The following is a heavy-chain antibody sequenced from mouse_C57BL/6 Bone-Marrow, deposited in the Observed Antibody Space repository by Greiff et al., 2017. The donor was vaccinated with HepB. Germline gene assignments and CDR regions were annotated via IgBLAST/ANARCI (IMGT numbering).Heavy chain of an antibody. J-gene: IGHJ4*01. V-gene: IGHV1-69*01. CDR2: IDPSDSYT. CDR3: ARAYYSNYEGGMDY. CDR1: GYTFTSYW. Sequence: QVQLQQPGAELVMPGASVKLSCKASGYTFTSYWMHWVKQRPGQGLEWIGEIDPSDSYTNYNQKFKGKSTLTVDKSSSTAYMQLSSLTSEDSAVYYCARAYYSNYEGGMDYWGQGTSVTVSS. D-gene: IGHD2-5*01.